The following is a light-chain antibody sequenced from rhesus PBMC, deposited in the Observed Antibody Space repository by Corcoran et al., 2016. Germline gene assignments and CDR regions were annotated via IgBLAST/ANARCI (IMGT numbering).Light chain of an antibody. J-gene: IGKJ2*01. CDR3: PQGSNWSQYS. CDR1: QSVSRG. Sequence: EIVMTQSPATLSLSPGERATLSCRASQSVSRGLAWYQQKPGQAPRLLIYRAPTRGTGIPERFSGSGSGKDFTLTISSLAPEDVAVYFCPQGSNWSQYSFGQGTKVEIK. V-gene: IGKV3-17*02. CDR2: RAP.